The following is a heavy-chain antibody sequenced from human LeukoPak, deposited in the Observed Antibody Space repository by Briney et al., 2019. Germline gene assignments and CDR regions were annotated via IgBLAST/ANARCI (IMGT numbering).Heavy chain of an antibody. D-gene: IGHD3-9*01. CDR2: ITGSGGNT. V-gene: IGHV3-23*01. CDR1: GFTFSNYA. CDR3: ARWGDYDVLTGYYVSDY. Sequence: GGSLRLSCVASGFTFSNYAMSWVRQAPGKGLEWVSAITGSGGNTYYADSVKGRFTISRDNSKNTVFLQMNSLRAEDTAVYYCARWGDYDVLTGYYVSDYWGQGTLVTVSS. J-gene: IGHJ4*02.